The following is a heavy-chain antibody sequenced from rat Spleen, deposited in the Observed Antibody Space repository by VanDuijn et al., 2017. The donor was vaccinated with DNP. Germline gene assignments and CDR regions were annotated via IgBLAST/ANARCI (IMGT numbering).Heavy chain of an antibody. Sequence: EVQLVESGGGVVQPGNSLKLSCAASGFTFSDSAMAWVRQSPKKGLEWVATIIYDGSHTFYRDSVQGRFTISRDNAKTTLYLQMDSLRSDDTATYYCVTRGMYGGYDHWGQGVMGTVSS. CDR3: VTRGMYGGYDH. CDR1: GFTFSDSA. V-gene: IGHV5S10*01. J-gene: IGHJ2*01. CDR2: IIYDGSHT. D-gene: IGHD1-11*01.